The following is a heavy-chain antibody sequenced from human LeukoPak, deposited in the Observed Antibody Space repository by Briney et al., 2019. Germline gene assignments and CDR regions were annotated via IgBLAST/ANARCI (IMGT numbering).Heavy chain of an antibody. D-gene: IGHD3/OR15-3a*01. CDR3: TIDDYIYDLWKGLLKH. CDR1: DFTLTNAW. Sequence: GGSLRLSCAASDFTLTNAWVNWIRQAPGEGLEWVGRIKSKTDGGTADYAAPVKGRFTISRDDSKDMLYLQMDSLKAEDTAVYYCTIDDYIYDLWKGLLKHWGQGTLVTVSS. V-gene: IGHV3-15*07. CDR2: IKSKTDGGTA. J-gene: IGHJ4*02.